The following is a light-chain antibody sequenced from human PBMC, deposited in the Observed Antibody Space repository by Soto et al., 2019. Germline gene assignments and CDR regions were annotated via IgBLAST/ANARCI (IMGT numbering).Light chain of an antibody. CDR2: EAS. CDR3: QQYNIFSGT. Sequence: DIQMTQSPSTLSASVGDRVAITCRASQTVYDWLAWYQHKPGQAPRLLVYEASTLASGVPPRFSARGSGTEFTLTIISLQPEDFATYYCQQYNIFSGTFGQGTKVDIK. CDR1: QTVYDW. J-gene: IGKJ1*01. V-gene: IGKV1-5*03.